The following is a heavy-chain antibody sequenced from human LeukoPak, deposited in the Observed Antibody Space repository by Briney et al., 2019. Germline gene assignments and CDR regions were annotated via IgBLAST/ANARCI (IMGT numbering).Heavy chain of an antibody. CDR2: IRGSGVAT. CDR3: ASRGDTTLV. Sequence: GGSLRLSCAASGFTVYSYAMSWVRQAPGKGLELVSAIRGSGVATFYDDSVKSRLTISRDNSRNTLYLQMNSLRAEDTAVYFCASRGDTTLVWGQGTLVTVSS. CDR1: GFTVYSYA. J-gene: IGHJ4*02. V-gene: IGHV3-23*01. D-gene: IGHD1-1*01.